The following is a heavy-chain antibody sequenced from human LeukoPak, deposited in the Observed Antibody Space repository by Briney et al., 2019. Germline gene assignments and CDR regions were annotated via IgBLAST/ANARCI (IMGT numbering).Heavy chain of an antibody. V-gene: IGHV4-61*05. D-gene: IGHD1-26*01. CDR1: GGSISSSSYY. CDR2: IHFSGST. CDR3: ATTTIRLGY. Sequence: SETLSLTCTVSGGSISSSSYYWGWIRQPPGKGLEWIGYIHFSGSTNYNPSLKSRVTISVDTSKNQFSLKLSSVTAADTAVYYCATTTIRLGYWGQGTLVTVSS. J-gene: IGHJ4*02.